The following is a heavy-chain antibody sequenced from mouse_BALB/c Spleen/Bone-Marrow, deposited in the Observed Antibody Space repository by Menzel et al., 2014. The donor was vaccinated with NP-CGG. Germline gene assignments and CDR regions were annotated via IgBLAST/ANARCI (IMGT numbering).Heavy chain of an antibody. V-gene: IGHV1-74*01. J-gene: IGHJ3*01. CDR3: AGWGSSPAWFAY. CDR1: GYSFTSYW. CDR2: IDPSDSET. Sequence: QVQLQQPGPQLVRPGASVKISCKASGYSFTSYWMHWVKQRPGQGLEWIGMIDPSDSETRLNQMFKDKATLTVDKSSSTAYMQHSSPTSEDSAVYYCAGWGSSPAWFAYWGQGTLVTVSA. D-gene: IGHD1-1*01.